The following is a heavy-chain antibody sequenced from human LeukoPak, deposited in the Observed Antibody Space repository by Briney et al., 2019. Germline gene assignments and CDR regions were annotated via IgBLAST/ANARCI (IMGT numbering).Heavy chain of an antibody. J-gene: IGHJ5*02. CDR1: GGSISSYY. CDR2: IYTSGST. CDR3: ARGGYYFNWFDP. V-gene: IGHV4-4*09. Sequence: SETLSLTCTVSGGSISSYYWSWIRQPPGKGLEWIGCIYTSGSTNYNPSLKSRVTISVDTSKNQFSLKLSSVTAADTAVYYCARGGYYFNWFDPWGQGTLVTVSS. D-gene: IGHD3-22*01.